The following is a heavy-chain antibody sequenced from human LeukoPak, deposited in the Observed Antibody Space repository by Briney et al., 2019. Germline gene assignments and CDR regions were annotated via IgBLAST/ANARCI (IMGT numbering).Heavy chain of an antibody. Sequence: KPSQTLSPTCPVSGGSISSSSYYWGWIRQPPGNGLEWIGSIYYRGSTYYSRSLKSRVSISVDTSKNQFSLKLSSVTAADTAVYYCARPSTDYVWGSYRTGAFDIWGQGTMVTVSS. CDR3: ARPSTDYVWGSYRTGAFDI. CDR2: IYYRGST. CDR1: GGSISSSSYY. V-gene: IGHV4-39*01. D-gene: IGHD3-16*02. J-gene: IGHJ3*02.